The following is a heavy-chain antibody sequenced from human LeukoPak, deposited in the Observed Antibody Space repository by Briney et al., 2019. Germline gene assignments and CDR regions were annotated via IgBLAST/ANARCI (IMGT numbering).Heavy chain of an antibody. CDR2: VSGSGSST. Sequence: GGSLRLSCAASGFTFSSYAMSWVRQAPGKGLEWVSAVSGSGSSTYYADSVKGRFTISRDNSKNTLYLQMNSLRAEDTAVYYCAKLMWAYYYYGMDVWGQGTTVTVSS. CDR3: AKLMWAYYYYGMDV. CDR1: GFTFSSYA. V-gene: IGHV3-23*01. D-gene: IGHD2-8*01. J-gene: IGHJ6*02.